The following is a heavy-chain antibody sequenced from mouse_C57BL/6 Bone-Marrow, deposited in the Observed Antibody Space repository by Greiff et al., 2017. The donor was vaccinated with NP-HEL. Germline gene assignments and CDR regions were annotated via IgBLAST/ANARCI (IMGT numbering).Heavy chain of an antibody. J-gene: IGHJ2*01. V-gene: IGHV1-43*01. CDR3: AREDYYGSSYY. D-gene: IGHD1-1*01. CDR1: GYSFTGYY. CDR2: INPSTGGT. Sequence: EVQLQQSGPELVKPGASVKISCKASGYSFTGYYMHWVKQSSEKSLEWIGEINPSTGGTSYNQKFKGKATLTVDKSSSTAYMQLKSLTSEDSAVYYCAREDYYGSSYYWGQGTTLTVSS.